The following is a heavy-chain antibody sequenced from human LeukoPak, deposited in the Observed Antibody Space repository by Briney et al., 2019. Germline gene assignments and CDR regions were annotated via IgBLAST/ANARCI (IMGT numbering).Heavy chain of an antibody. CDR1: GFTFSSYE. D-gene: IGHD2-15*01. CDR2: ISSSGSTI. V-gene: IGHV3-48*03. Sequence: GGSLRLSCAASGFTFSSYEMNWVRQAPGKGLEWVSYISSSGSTIYYADSVKGRFTISRDNAKNSLYLQMNSLRAEDTAVYYCARTQQAAGGFGYWGQGTLVTVSS. CDR3: ARTQQAAGGFGY. J-gene: IGHJ4*02.